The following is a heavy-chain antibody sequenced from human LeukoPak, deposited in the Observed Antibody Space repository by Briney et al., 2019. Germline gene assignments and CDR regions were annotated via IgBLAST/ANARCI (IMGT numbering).Heavy chain of an antibody. CDR1: GFTFSSYG. CDR2: ISYDGSNK. V-gene: IGHV3-30*18. CDR3: AKDPSRLHYYYGMDV. Sequence: PGGSLSLSCAASGFTFSSYGMHWVRQAPGKGLEWVAVISYDGSNKYYADSVKGRFTISRDNSKNTLYLQMNSLRAEDTAVYYCAKDPSRLHYYYGMDVWGQGTTVTVSS. D-gene: IGHD2-15*01. J-gene: IGHJ6*02.